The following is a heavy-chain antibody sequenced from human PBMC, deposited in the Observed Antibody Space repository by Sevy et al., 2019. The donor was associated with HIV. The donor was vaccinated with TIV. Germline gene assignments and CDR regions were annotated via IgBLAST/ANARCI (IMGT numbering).Heavy chain of an antibody. Sequence: GGSLRLSCAASGFTFSSYAMHWVRQAPGKGLEWVAAIPYDGSSKYYADSVKGRLTISRDNSKNTLYLQMNSLRAEDTALYYCAKGQTDYSDTSGPVDYWGQGTLVTVSS. D-gene: IGHD3-22*01. V-gene: IGHV3-30*18. CDR2: IPYDGSSK. CDR1: GFTFSSYA. J-gene: IGHJ4*02. CDR3: AKGQTDYSDTSGPVDY.